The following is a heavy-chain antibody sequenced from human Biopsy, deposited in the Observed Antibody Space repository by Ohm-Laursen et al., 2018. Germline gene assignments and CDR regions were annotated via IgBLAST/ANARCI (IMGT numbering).Heavy chain of an antibody. D-gene: IGHD1-26*01. J-gene: IGHJ4*02. CDR3: ARGPHSGSHSCFDY. V-gene: IGHV1-69*01. CDR1: GGTFINYA. CDR2: TIPMFGTA. Sequence: SSVTASCNASGGTFINYAISWVRQAPGQGLEWMGGTIPMFGTANYAQMFQGRVTISADESTSTSYMELSSLTTEDTAIYYCARGPHSGSHSCFDYWGRGTLVTVSS.